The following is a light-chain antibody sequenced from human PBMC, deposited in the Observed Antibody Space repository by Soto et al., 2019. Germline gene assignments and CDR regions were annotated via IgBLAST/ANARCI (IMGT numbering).Light chain of an antibody. Sequence: QSALTQPASVSGSPGQSITISCTGTNSDIGYYNFVSWYQHHPGKAPKLMIYDVSNRPSGVSNRFSGSKSGNTASLTISGLQAEDEADYYCSSFTTSSALVFGGGTKFTVL. V-gene: IGLV2-14*03. CDR3: SSFTTSSALV. CDR1: NSDIGYYNF. J-gene: IGLJ2*01. CDR2: DVS.